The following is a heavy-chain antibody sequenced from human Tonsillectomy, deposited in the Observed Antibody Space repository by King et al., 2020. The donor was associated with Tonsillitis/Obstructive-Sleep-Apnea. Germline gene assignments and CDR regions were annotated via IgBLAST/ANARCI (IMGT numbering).Heavy chain of an antibody. V-gene: IGHV4-39*01. J-gene: IGHJ4*02. D-gene: IGHD2-2*01. CDR3: ARSRHCSSTSCYASFDY. Sequence: QLQESGPGLVKPSETLSLTCTVSGGSISSSSYYWGWIRQPPGKGLEWIGRIYYSGSTYYNPSLKSRVTISVDTSKNQFSLKLSSVTAADTAVYYCARSRHCSSTSCYASFDYWGQGTLVTVSS. CDR2: IYYSGST. CDR1: GGSISSSSYY.